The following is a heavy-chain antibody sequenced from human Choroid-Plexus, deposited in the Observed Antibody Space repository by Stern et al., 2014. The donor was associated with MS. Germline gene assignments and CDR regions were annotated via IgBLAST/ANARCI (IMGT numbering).Heavy chain of an antibody. CDR3: ARHQPAATFAMDV. Sequence: EVQLVESGAEVKKPGESLKISCKGSGYNFGDYWIGWVRQEPGKGLEWMGTIFPADSDSRYSPSFEGQVTISADESISTAFLQSSSLKASDTGIYYCARHQPAATFAMDVWGQGTTVIVSS. CDR1: GYNFGDYW. J-gene: IGHJ6*02. CDR2: IFPADSDS. V-gene: IGHV5-51*01. D-gene: IGHD2-2*01.